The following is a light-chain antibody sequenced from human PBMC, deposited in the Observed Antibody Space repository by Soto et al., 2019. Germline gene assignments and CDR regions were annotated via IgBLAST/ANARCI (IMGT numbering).Light chain of an antibody. V-gene: IGLV4-69*01. CDR2: LNSDGSH. CDR1: SGHSNYA. CDR3: QTWGTGTPWV. J-gene: IGLJ3*02. Sequence: QPVLTQSPSASASLVASVKLTCTLSSGHSNYAIAWHQQQPEKGPRYLMKLNSDGSHSKGDGIPDRFSGSSSGAERYLTISSLQSEDEADYYCQTWGTGTPWVFGGGTKLTVL.